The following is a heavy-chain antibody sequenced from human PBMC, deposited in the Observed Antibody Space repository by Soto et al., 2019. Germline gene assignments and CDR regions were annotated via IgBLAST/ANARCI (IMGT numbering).Heavy chain of an antibody. CDR3: ASNYGHSVL. CDR1: GYSISSSNG. D-gene: IGHD4-17*01. V-gene: IGHV4-28*01. J-gene: IGHJ4*02. Sequence: SGTLSLTCAGSGYSISSSNGWGWIRQPPGKGMEWIGYIYYSGSTYYNPSLKSRVTMSVDTSKNQFSLKLSSVTAVDTAVYYCASNYGHSVLRGQGIPVTAPQ. CDR2: IYYSGST.